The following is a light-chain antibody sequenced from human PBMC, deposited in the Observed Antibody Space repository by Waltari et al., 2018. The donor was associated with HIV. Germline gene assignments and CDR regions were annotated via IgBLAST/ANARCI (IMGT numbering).Light chain of an antibody. J-gene: IGLJ3*02. Sequence: QSAVTHTASVCGSPGQSTTIPCTATRSGVGSSDLVSWYQQHPGKAPKLMIYEVTKRPSGVSNRFSGSKSGNTASLTISGLQAEDEADYYCNSYATGSAWVFGGGTKLTVL. CDR3: NSYATGSAWV. CDR1: RSGVGSSDL. CDR2: EVT. V-gene: IGLV2-23*02.